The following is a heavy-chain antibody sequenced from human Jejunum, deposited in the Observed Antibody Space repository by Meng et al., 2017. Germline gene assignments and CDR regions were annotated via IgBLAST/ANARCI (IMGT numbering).Heavy chain of an antibody. CDR3: ARDDGGTYRY. CDR2: ARNQANNYAA. Sequence: QLVVVGGGLRQTGGSLRLSCAASGFRFSDYYMDWVRQTPGKGLEWIGRARNQANNYAAEYIASVKGRFTISRDESKNSLYLQMNSLKTEDTALYYCARDDGGTYRYWGQGTLVTVPS. J-gene: IGHJ4*02. CDR1: GFRFSDYY. D-gene: IGHD3-16*02. V-gene: IGHV3-72*01.